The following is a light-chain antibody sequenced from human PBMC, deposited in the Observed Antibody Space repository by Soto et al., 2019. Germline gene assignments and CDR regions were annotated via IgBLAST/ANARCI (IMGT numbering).Light chain of an antibody. CDR1: QSVDIS. CDR2: DIS. V-gene: IGKV3-20*01. J-gene: IGKJ5*01. CDR3: QQYGSSAII. Sequence: EIVRRQSHATRAVSPGGVVIRACRASQSVDISLSWYQQKPGQAPRLLIYDISSRATGIPDRFSGSVYGTAFALTLPTLEPEDFAVFYCQQYGSSAIIFGQGTRLEIK.